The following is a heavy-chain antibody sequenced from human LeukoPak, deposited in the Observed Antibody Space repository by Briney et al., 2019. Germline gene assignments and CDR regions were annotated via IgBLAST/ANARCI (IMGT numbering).Heavy chain of an antibody. CDR2: INPNSGGT. CDR1: GYTFTGYY. Sequence: ASVKVSCKASGYTFTGYYMHWVRQAPGQGLEWMGWINPNSGGTNYARKFQGRVTMTRDTSISTAYMELSRLRSDDTAVYYCASSVVVIRGNYYYMDVWGKGTTVTVSS. J-gene: IGHJ6*03. V-gene: IGHV1-2*02. D-gene: IGHD3-22*01. CDR3: ASSVVVIRGNYYYMDV.